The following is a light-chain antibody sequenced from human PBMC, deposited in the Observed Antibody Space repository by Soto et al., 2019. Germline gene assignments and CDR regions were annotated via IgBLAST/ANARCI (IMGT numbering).Light chain of an antibody. V-gene: IGKV3-15*01. J-gene: IGKJ5*01. Sequence: EIVMTQSPATLSVSPGERATLSCRASQSVSSNLAWYQQKPGQAPRLLIYGASTRATGIPARFSGSGSGTEFTLTFSSLQSEDFAVYYCQQYNNWPLSITFGQGTRLEIK. CDR3: QQYNNWPLSIT. CDR1: QSVSSN. CDR2: GAS.